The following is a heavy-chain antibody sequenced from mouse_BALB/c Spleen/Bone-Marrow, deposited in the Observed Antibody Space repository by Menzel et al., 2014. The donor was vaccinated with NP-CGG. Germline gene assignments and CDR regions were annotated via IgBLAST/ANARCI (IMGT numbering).Heavy chain of an antibody. Sequence: EVMLVESGGGLVQPGGSLRLSCETSGITFSDFYMEWVRQPPGKRLEWIAASRNKANDYSTEYSASVKGRFIVSRDTSQSILYLQMNALRAEDTAMYYCTRDGRFRRPVDYWGQGTSVTVSS. V-gene: IGHV7-1*02. CDR2: SRNKANDYST. CDR3: TRDGRFRRPVDY. J-gene: IGHJ4*01. CDR1: GITFSDFY.